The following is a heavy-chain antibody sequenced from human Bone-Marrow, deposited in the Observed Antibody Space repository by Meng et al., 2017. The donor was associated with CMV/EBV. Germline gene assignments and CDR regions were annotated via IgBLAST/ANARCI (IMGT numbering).Heavy chain of an antibody. Sequence: GGSLRLSCGASGFTFSSYPMHWVRQAPGKGPEWVAVLSYDGSNKYYADSVKGRFTISRDNSKNTLYLQMNSLRAEDTAVYYCAREIPDSSGYYYRYDYYYGMDVWGQGTTVTVSS. D-gene: IGHD3-22*01. J-gene: IGHJ6*02. V-gene: IGHV3-30-3*01. CDR2: LSYDGSNK. CDR1: GFTFSSYP. CDR3: AREIPDSSGYYYRYDYYYGMDV.